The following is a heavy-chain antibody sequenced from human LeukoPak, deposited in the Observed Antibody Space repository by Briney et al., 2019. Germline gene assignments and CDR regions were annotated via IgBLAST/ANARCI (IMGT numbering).Heavy chain of an antibody. CDR1: GGSISSYY. Sequence: SETLSLTCTVSGGSISSYYWSWIRQPPGEGLEWIGYIYYSGSTNYNPSLKSRVTISVDTSKNQFSLKLSSVTAADTAVYYCARVQESQIDYYFDYWGQGTLVTVSS. J-gene: IGHJ4*02. D-gene: IGHD3-9*01. V-gene: IGHV4-59*01. CDR2: IYYSGST. CDR3: ARVQESQIDYYFDY.